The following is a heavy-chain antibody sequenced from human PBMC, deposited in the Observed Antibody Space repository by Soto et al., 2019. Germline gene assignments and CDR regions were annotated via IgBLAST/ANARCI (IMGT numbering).Heavy chain of an antibody. CDR2: ISGSGGST. V-gene: IGHV3-23*01. J-gene: IGHJ6*02. CDR3: AKSGPGRSSWSHYYYYGMDV. CDR1: GFTFSSYA. D-gene: IGHD6-13*01. Sequence: EVQLLESGGGLVQPGGSLRLSCAASGFTFSSYAMSWVRQAPGKGLEWVSAISGSGGSTYYADSVKGRFTISRDNSKNTLYLQMNSLRAEDTAVYYCAKSGPGRSSWSHYYYYGMDVWGQGTTVTVSS.